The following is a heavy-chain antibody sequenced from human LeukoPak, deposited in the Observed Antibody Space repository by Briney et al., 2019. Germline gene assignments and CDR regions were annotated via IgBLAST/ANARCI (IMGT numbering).Heavy chain of an antibody. CDR2: ISGSGGST. CDR1: GVTFSSYA. Sequence: PGGSLRLSCAASGVTFSSYAMSCVRQAPGKGLEWVSSISGSGGSTYYADSVKGRFTISRDNSKNTLYLQMNSLRAEDTAMYYSARRTGCSAWYSLVDYWGLGTLVTVSS. D-gene: IGHD6-19*01. V-gene: IGHV3-23*01. J-gene: IGHJ4*02. CDR3: ARRTGCSAWYSLVDY.